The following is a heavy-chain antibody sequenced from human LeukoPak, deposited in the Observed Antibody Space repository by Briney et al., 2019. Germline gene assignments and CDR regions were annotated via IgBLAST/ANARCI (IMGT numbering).Heavy chain of an antibody. CDR1: GFTFSDYY. D-gene: IGHD4-17*01. J-gene: IGHJ4*02. CDR2: IYSGGST. V-gene: IGHV3-53*01. Sequence: GGSLRLSCAASGFTFSDYYMCWVRQAPGKGLEWVSVIYSGGSTDYADSVKGRFTISRDNSENTLHLQMNSLRAEDTAVYYCARIPKTTYFDYWGQGTLVTVSS. CDR3: ARIPKTTYFDY.